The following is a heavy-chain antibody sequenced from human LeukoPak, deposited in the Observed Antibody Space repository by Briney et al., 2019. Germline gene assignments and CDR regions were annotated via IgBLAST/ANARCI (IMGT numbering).Heavy chain of an antibody. CDR2: MNPNSGNT. CDR1: GYTFTSYD. D-gene: IGHD4-17*01. Sequence: ASVKVSCKASGYTFTSYDINWVRQATGQGLEWVGWMNPNSGNTGYAQKFQGRVTMTRNTSISTAYMELSSLRSEDTAVYYCARGQPTVTRVDDAFDIWGQGTMVTVSS. J-gene: IGHJ3*02. CDR3: ARGQPTVTRVDDAFDI. V-gene: IGHV1-8*01.